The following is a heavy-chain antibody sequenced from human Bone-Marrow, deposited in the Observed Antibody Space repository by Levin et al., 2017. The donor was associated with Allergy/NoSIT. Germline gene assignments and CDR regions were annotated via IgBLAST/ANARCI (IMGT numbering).Heavy chain of an antibody. Sequence: GGSLRLSCAASGFTFSSYGMHWVRQAPGKGLEWVTFISFDRSLKYYADSVKGRFTISRDFSKTTLFLQMNNLRTEDTAVYYCAKADRTATYLDFWGQGTQVTVSS. CDR1: GFTFSSYG. J-gene: IGHJ4*02. CDR2: ISFDRSLK. V-gene: IGHV3-30*18. D-gene: IGHD5-18*01. CDR3: AKADRTATYLDF.